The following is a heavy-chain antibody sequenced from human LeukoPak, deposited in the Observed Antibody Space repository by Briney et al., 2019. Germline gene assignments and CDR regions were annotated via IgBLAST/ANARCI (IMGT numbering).Heavy chain of an antibody. Sequence: GGSLRLSCAASGFTFSSYEMNWVRQAPGKGLEWVSYISSSGSTIYYAGSVKGRFTIFRDNAKNSLYLQMNSLRAEDTAVYYCARSSLALEYCSSTSCSYYFDYWGQGTLVTVSS. CDR3: ARSSLALEYCSSTSCSYYFDY. CDR2: ISSSGSTI. V-gene: IGHV3-48*03. J-gene: IGHJ4*02. CDR1: GFTFSSYE. D-gene: IGHD2-2*01.